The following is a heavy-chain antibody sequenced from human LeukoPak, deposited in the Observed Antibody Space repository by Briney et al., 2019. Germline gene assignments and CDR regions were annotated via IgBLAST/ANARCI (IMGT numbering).Heavy chain of an antibody. J-gene: IGHJ4*02. V-gene: IGHV4-34*01. CDR3: ALMKAYCGGDCEFDY. D-gene: IGHD2-21*02. CDR1: GGSFSGYY. CDR2: INHSGST. Sequence: SETLSLTCAVYGGSFSGYYWSWIRQPPGKGLEWIGEINHSGSTNYNPSLKSRVTISVDTSKNQFSLKLSSVTAADTAVYYCALMKAYCGGDCEFDYWGQGTLVTVSS.